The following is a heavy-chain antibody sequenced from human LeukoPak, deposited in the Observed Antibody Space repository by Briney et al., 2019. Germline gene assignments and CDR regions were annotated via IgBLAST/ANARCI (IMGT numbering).Heavy chain of an antibody. CDR2: ISYDGSNK. J-gene: IGHJ4*02. CDR1: GFTFSTYA. D-gene: IGHD3-22*01. CDR3: ARERGYYGSSGYYDGGFDY. Sequence: PGGSLRLSCAAAGFTFSTYAMHWVRQAPGKGLEWEAVISYDGSNKYYADSVKGRFTIFRDNSKNTLYLQMNSLRAEDTAVYYCARERGYYGSSGYYDGGFDYWGQGTLVTVSS. V-gene: IGHV3-30*04.